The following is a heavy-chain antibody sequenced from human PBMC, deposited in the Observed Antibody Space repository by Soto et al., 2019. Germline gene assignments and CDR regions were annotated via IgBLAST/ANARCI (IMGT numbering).Heavy chain of an antibody. CDR1: GFTFGNYG. D-gene: IGHD2-15*01. J-gene: IGHJ4*02. CDR2: ISFDGSHK. CDR3: AKDGAPRYCSRSSCHPAGAY. V-gene: IGHV3-30*18. Sequence: GGSLRLSCAGSGFTFGNYGVHWVRQAPDKGLDWVSFISFDGSHKYYADSVKGRFTISRDNSNNMLYLQMDSLTTEDTAVYYCAKDGAPRYCSRSSCHPAGAYWGQGTLVTVSS.